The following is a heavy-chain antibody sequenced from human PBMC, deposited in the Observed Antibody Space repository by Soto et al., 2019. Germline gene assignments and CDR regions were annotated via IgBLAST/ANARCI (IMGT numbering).Heavy chain of an antibody. CDR2: INHSGST. Sequence: SETLSLTCAVYGGSFSGYYWSWIRQPPGKGLEWIGEINHSGSTNYNPSLKSRVTISVDTSKNQFSLKLSSVTAADTAVYYCARGRRTTKNYYYYYMDVWGKGTTVTVSS. V-gene: IGHV4-34*01. CDR3: ARGRRTTKNYYYYYMDV. J-gene: IGHJ6*03. CDR1: GGSFSGYY.